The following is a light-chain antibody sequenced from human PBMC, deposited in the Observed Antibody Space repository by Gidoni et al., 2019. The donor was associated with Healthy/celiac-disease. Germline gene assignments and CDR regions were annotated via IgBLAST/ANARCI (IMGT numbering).Light chain of an antibody. Sequence: EIVLTQSPGTLSLSPGERATLSCRASQSVSSSYVAWYQQKPGQAPRLLIYGASSRATGIPDRFSGSGSGTDFTLTISRLEPEDFAVYYCQQYGSSPPWTFGQXTKVEIK. J-gene: IGKJ1*01. CDR3: QQYGSSPPWT. CDR2: GAS. V-gene: IGKV3-20*01. CDR1: QSVSSSY.